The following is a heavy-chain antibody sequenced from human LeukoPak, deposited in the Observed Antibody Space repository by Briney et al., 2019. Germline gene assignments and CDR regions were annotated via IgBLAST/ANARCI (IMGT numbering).Heavy chain of an antibody. J-gene: IGHJ5*02. Sequence: PSQTLSLTCTVSGGSISSGGYYWSWIRQHPGKGLEWIGYIYYSGSTNYNPSLKSRVTISVDTSKNQFSLKLSSVTAADTAVYYCARGYCSGGSCQNWFDPWGQGTLVTVSS. D-gene: IGHD2-15*01. V-gene: IGHV4-61*08. CDR3: ARGYCSGGSCQNWFDP. CDR2: IYYSGST. CDR1: GGSISSGGYY.